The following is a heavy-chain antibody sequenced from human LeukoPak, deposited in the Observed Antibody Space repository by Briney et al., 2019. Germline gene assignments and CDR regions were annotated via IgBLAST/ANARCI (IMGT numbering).Heavy chain of an antibody. CDR1: GGSISSGDYY. CDR2: IYYSGST. V-gene: IGHV4-30-4*01. D-gene: IGHD2-2*01. Sequence: SQTLSLTCTVSGGSISSGDYYWSWIRQPPGKGLEWIGYIYYSGSTHYNPSLKSRVTISVDTSKNQFSLKLSSVTAADTAVYYCARDFVVPAAKYYYYGMDVWGQGTTVTVSS. CDR3: ARDFVVPAAKYYYYGMDV. J-gene: IGHJ6*02.